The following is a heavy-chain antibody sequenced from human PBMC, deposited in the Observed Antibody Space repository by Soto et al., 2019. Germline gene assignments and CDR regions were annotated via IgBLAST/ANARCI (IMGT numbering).Heavy chain of an antibody. J-gene: IGHJ4*02. CDR2: IYSSGQT. Sequence: VQLVESGGGLIQAGGSRRLSCRGSGLRVSTNYMAWVRQVPGKGLEWASVIYSSGQTYYPDSVQGRFTISRDNSKNTVYLHMSSLRVEDTGFYSCAIIYGSGVVDFLGQGSLITVSS. CDR3: AIIYGSGVVDF. V-gene: IGHV3-53*01. D-gene: IGHD3-10*01. CDR1: GLRVSTNY.